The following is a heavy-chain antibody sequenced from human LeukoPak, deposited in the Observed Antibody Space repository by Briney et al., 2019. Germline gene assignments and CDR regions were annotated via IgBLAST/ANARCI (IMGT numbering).Heavy chain of an antibody. Sequence: ASVKVSCKVSGYTRTELSMHWVRQAPGKGLEWMGGFDPEDGETIYAQKFQGRVTMTEDTSTDTAYMELSSLRSEDTAVYYCATAGIAAAGTLDYWGQGTLVTVSS. D-gene: IGHD6-13*01. CDR2: FDPEDGET. CDR3: ATAGIAAAGTLDY. V-gene: IGHV1-24*01. J-gene: IGHJ4*02. CDR1: GYTRTELS.